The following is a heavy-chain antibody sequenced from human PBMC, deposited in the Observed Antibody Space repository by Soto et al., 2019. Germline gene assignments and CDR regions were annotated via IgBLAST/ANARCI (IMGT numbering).Heavy chain of an antibody. V-gene: IGHV4-39*01. CDR3: ASLEAIAAAGTSLYYYGMDV. CDR2: IYYSGST. CDR1: GGSISSSSYY. J-gene: IGHJ6*02. Sequence: PSETLSLTCTVSGGSISSSSYYWGWIRQPPGKGLEWIGSIYYSGSTYYNPSLKSRVTISVDTSKNQFSLKLSSVTAADTAVYYCASLEAIAAAGTSLYYYGMDVWGQGTTVT. D-gene: IGHD6-13*01.